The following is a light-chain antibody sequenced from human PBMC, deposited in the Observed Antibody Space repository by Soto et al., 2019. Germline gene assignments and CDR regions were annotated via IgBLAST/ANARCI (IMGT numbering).Light chain of an antibody. V-gene: IGKV3-15*01. Sequence: EIMMTQSPATPSVSSRGRDTPSCRASQSVSSNLAWYQQKPGQAPRLLIYGASTRATGIPARFSGSGSGTEFTLTISSLQSEDFPVYYCQQYNNWPRTFGQGTKV. CDR3: QQYNNWPRT. CDR2: GAS. J-gene: IGKJ1*01. CDR1: QSVSSN.